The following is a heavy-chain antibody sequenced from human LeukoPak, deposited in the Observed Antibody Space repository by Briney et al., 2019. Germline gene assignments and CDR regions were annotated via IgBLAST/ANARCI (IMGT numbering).Heavy chain of an antibody. Sequence: SETLSLTCTVSGGSISSSSYYWGWIRQPPGKGLEWIGSIYYSGSTYYNPSLKSRVTISVDTSKNQCSLKLSSVTAADTAVYYCARRDRYSYASGFDYWGQGTLVTVSS. J-gene: IGHJ4*02. CDR3: ARRDRYSYASGFDY. CDR1: GGSISSSSYY. CDR2: IYYSGST. V-gene: IGHV4-39*01. D-gene: IGHD5-18*01.